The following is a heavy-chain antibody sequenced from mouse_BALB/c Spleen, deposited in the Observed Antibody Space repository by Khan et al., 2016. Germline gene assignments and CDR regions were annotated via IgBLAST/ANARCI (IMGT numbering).Heavy chain of an antibody. Sequence: EVKLLESGPSLVKPSQTLSLTCSVTGDSITSGYWNWIRKFPGNKLEYMGYISYSGSTYYNPSLKSRISITRDTSKNQYYLQLNSVTTEDTATYYCVRYYYGSSYYFDYWCQGTTLTVSS. CDR2: ISYSGST. J-gene: IGHJ2*01. D-gene: IGHD1-1*01. CDR3: VRYYYGSSYYFDY. V-gene: IGHV3-8*02. CDR1: GDSITSGY.